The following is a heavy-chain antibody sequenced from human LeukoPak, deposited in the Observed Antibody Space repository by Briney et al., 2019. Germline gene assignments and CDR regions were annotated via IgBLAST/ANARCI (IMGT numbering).Heavy chain of an antibody. CDR3: ARDENGYVWGSFRA. J-gene: IGHJ5*02. CDR2: IYYIGST. CDR1: GGSISSSSYY. Sequence: SETLSLTCTVSGGSISSSSYYWGWIRQPPGRGLEWLGNIYYIGSTYYNRSLESRVTMPLDTSKNRFSLKLSSVTAADTAVYYCARDENGYVWGSFRAWSQGTLVTVSS. D-gene: IGHD3-16*02. V-gene: IGHV4-39*07.